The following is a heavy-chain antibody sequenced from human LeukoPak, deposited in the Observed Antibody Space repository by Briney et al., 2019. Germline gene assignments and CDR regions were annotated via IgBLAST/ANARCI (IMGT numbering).Heavy chain of an antibody. V-gene: IGHV4-34*01. D-gene: IGHD2-15*01. CDR2: INHSGST. CDR3: ARDGYGYCSGGSCVGAFDI. J-gene: IGHJ3*02. CDR1: GGSFSGYY. Sequence: SETLSLTCAVYGGSFSGYYWSWIRQPPGKGLEWIGEINHSGSTNYDPSLKSRVTISVDTSKNQFSLKLSSVTAADTAVYYCARDGYGYCSGGSCVGAFDIWGQGTMVTVSS.